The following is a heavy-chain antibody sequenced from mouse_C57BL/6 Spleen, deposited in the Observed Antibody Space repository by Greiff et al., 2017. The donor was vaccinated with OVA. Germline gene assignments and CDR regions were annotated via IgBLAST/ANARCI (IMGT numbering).Heavy chain of an antibody. Sequence: QVQLQQPGAELVMPGASVKLSCKASGYTFTSYWMHWVKQRPGQGLEWIGEIDPSDSYTNYNQKFKGKSTLTVDKSSSTAYMQLNSLTSEDSAVYYCALNWDGSAGFDYWGQGTTLTVSS. V-gene: IGHV1-69*01. J-gene: IGHJ2*01. CDR3: ALNWDGSAGFDY. CDR2: IDPSDSYT. D-gene: IGHD4-1*01. CDR1: GYTFTSYW.